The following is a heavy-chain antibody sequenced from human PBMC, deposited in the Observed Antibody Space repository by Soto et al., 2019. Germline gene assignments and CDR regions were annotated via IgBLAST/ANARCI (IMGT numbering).Heavy chain of an antibody. CDR3: VRGGYYFND. Sequence: EVQLVDSGGDLVQPGESLRLSCAASGFPFSSYWMSWVRQAPGKGLERVANIKPDGSEKYYVDSVKGRFTISRDNAKTSLYLQMNSLRAEDTALYYCVRGGYYFNDWGQGTLVTVSS. CDR2: IKPDGSEK. CDR1: GFPFSSYW. V-gene: IGHV3-7*01. D-gene: IGHD3-22*01. J-gene: IGHJ4*02.